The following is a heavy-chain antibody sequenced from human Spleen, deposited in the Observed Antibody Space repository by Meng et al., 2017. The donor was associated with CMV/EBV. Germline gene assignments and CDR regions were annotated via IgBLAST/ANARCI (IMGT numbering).Heavy chain of an antibody. CDR1: RGGYY. CDR2: IYYTGST. J-gene: IGHJ4*02. CDR3: ARTRYYYDNSGYSVPTTFDY. V-gene: IGHV4-31*02. D-gene: IGHD3-22*01. Sequence: RGGYYWSWIRQHPGKGLEWIGYIYYTGSTNYNPSLKSRVSISVDTSKNQFALKLSSVTVADTAVYYCARTRYYYDNSGYSVPTTFDYWGQGTLVTVSS.